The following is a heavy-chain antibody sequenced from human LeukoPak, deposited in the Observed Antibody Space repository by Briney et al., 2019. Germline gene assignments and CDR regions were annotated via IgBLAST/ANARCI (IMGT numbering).Heavy chain of an antibody. Sequence: PGASLRLSCAASGFTFSNYAMSWVRQAPGKGLEWVSAFSGRDTSTYYTDSVKGRFTISRDNSKNTLYLQMNSLSAEDTAIYYCAKWGDYDVLTGYYDSDYWGQGTLVTVSS. CDR2: FSGRDTST. J-gene: IGHJ4*02. CDR1: GFTFSNYA. CDR3: AKWGDYDVLTGYYDSDY. D-gene: IGHD3-9*01. V-gene: IGHV3-23*01.